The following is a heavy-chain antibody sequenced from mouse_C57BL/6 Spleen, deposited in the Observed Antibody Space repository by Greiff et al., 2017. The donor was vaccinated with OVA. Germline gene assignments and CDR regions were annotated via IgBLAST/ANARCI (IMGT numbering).Heavy chain of an antibody. CDR1: GYTFTDYE. CDR2: IDPETGGT. CDR3: TGEGITHDWFAY. J-gene: IGHJ3*01. Sequence: VQLQESGAELVRPGASVTLSCKASGYTFTDYEMHWVKQTPVHGLEWIGAIDPETGGTAYNQKFKGKAILTADKSSSTAYMELRSLTSEDAAVYYCTGEGITHDWFAYWGQGTLVTVSA. D-gene: IGHD1-2*01. V-gene: IGHV1-15*01.